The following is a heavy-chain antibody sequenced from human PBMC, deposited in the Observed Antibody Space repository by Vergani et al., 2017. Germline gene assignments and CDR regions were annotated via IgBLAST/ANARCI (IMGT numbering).Heavy chain of an antibody. CDR3: ARDEGIVGATPDENXFDP. Sequence: QVQLVQSGTEVKKPGASVKVSCKASGYTFTNYAMHWVRQAPGQRLEWMGGIIPIFGTANYAQKFQGRVTITADKSTSTAYMELSSLRSEDTAVYYCARDEGIVGATPDENXFDPWGQGTLVTVSS. J-gene: IGHJ5*02. CDR2: IIPIFGTA. CDR1: GYTFTNYA. D-gene: IGHD1-26*01. V-gene: IGHV1-69*13.